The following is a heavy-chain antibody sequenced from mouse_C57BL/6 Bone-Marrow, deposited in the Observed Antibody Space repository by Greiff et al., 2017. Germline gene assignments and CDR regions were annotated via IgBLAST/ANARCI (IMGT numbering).Heavy chain of an antibody. CDR2: ISSGGSYT. D-gene: IGHD2-4*01. J-gene: IGHJ1*03. Sequence: EVKLVESGGDLVKPGGSLKLSCAASGFTFSSYGMSWVRQTPAKRLEWVATISSGGSYTYYPDSVKGRFTISRDNAKNTLYLQMSSLKSEDTAMYYCSRSGIYYDYDWYFDVWGTGTTATV. V-gene: IGHV5-6*01. CDR3: SRSGIYYDYDWYFDV. CDR1: GFTFSSYG.